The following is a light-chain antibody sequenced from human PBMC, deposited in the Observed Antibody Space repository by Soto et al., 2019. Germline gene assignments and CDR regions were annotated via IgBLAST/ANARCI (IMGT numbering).Light chain of an antibody. CDR1: SSNIGSNT. Sequence: QSVLIQPPSASGTPGQRATISCSGSSSNIGSNTVNWYQQLPGTAPKLLIYSNNQRPSGVPDRFSGSKSGTSASLAISGLQSEDEADYYCAAWDDSLNGYVFGTGTKVTV. CDR3: AAWDDSLNGYV. CDR2: SNN. V-gene: IGLV1-44*01. J-gene: IGLJ1*01.